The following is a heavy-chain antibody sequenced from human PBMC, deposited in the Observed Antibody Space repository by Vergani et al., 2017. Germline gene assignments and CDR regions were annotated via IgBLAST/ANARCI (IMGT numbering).Heavy chain of an antibody. CDR2: ISSSSSYI. CDR3: SGSDLGY. Sequence: VQLVESGGGVVQPGRSLRLSCAASGFTFSSYGMHWVRQAPGKGLEWVSSISSSSSYIYYADSVKGRFTISRDNAKNSLYLQMNSLRAEDTAVYYCSGSDLGYWGQGTLVTVSS. D-gene: IGHD1-26*01. J-gene: IGHJ4*02. CDR1: GFTFSSYG. V-gene: IGHV3-21*01.